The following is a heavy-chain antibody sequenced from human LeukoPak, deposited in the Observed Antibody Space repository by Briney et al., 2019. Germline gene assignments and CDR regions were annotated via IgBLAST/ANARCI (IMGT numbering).Heavy chain of an antibody. J-gene: IGHJ4*02. CDR3: ARALLDYYDSSGYLDY. CDR2: IIPILGIA. D-gene: IGHD3-22*01. V-gene: IGHV1-69*02. Sequence: SVKVSCKASGGTFSSYTISWVRQAPGQGLEWMGRIIPILGIANYAQKFQDRVTITADKSTSTAYMELSSLRSEDTAVYYCARALLDYYDSSGYLDYWGQGTLVTVSS. CDR1: GGTFSSYT.